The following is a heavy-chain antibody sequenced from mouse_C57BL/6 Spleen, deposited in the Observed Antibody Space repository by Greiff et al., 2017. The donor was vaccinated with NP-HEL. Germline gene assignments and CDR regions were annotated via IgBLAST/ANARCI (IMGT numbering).Heavy chain of an antibody. CDR1: GFTFTDYY. CDR2: IRTKANGYTT. Sequence: EVQGVESGGGLVQPGGSLSLSCAASGFTFTDYYMSWVRQPPGKALEWLGFIRTKANGYTTEYSASVKGRFTISRDNSQSILYRQMNALRAEDSDTYYCAVYHYYYGSSYGYAMDYWGQGTSVTVSS. V-gene: IGHV7-3*01. CDR3: AVYHYYYGSSYGYAMDY. J-gene: IGHJ4*01. D-gene: IGHD1-1*01.